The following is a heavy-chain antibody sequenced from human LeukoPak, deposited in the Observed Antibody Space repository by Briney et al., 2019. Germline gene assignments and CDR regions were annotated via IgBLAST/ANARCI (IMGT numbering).Heavy chain of an antibody. V-gene: IGHV3-43*02. Sequence: GGSLRLSCAASGFTFRDLSMHWVRQAPGEGVECLSLISGHADTTHYADSVKGRFTISRDNNKNSLYLQMNGLRLDDTAFYYCAKGNNSLSYNFDYWGQGTLATVSS. CDR2: ISGHADTT. J-gene: IGHJ4*01. CDR1: GFTFRDLS. D-gene: IGHD2/OR15-2a*01. CDR3: AKGNNSLSYNFDY.